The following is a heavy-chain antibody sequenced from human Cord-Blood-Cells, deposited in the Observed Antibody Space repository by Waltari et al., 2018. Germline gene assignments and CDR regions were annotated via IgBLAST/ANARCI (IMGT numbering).Heavy chain of an antibody. D-gene: IGHD3-22*01. CDR3: GRCGFVICYDGRGYYCYYYDY. V-gene: IGHV4-34*01. J-gene: IGHJ4*02. Sequence: QVQLQQWGAGLLNPSETLSLTCAVYGGSFSAYYWSWIRQHPGKVLEWIGESNLRGGTNYNASLKILFIISVDTSNDQFYLKLRAVTAADTAGYDCGRCGFVICYDGRGYYCYYYDYGGQGTLVTVSS. CDR1: GGSFSAYY. CDR2: SNLRGGT.